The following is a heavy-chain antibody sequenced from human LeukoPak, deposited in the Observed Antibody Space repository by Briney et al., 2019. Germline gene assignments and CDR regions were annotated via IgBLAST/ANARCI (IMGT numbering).Heavy chain of an antibody. CDR3: ARDRVGAIPYYFDY. CDR1: GFTFNSYA. D-gene: IGHD1-26*01. V-gene: IGHV3-23*01. Sequence: GGSLRLSCAASGFTFNSYAMTWVRQAPGKGLEWFSAISGSGGSTYYADSVKGRFTISRDNSKNTLYLQMNSLRAEDTAVYYCARDRVGAIPYYFDYWGQGTLVTVSS. CDR2: ISGSGGST. J-gene: IGHJ4*02.